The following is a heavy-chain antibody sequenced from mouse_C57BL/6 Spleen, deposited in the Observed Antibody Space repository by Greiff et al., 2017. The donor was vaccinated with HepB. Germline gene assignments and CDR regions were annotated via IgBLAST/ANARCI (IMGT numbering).Heavy chain of an antibody. CDR2: IHPNSGST. J-gene: IGHJ4*01. V-gene: IGHV1-64*01. CDR3: ASPLGRDYAMDY. CDR1: GYTFTSYW. Sequence: VQLQQPGAELVKPGASVKLSCKASGYTFTSYWMHWVKQRPGQGLEWIGMIHPNSGSTNYNEKFKSRATLTVDKSSSTAYMQLSSLTSEDSAVYYCASPLGRDYAMDYWGQGTSVTVSS. D-gene: IGHD4-1*01.